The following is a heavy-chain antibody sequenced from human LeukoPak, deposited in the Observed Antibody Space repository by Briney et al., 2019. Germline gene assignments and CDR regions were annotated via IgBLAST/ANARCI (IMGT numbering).Heavy chain of an antibody. CDR1: GFTFSSYA. CDR2: VSESGGII. Sequence: GGSLRLSCEASGFTFSSYAMSWVRQAPGKGLEWVSLVSESGGIIQYADSVKGGFTISRDNAKNTMYMQMNSLRAEDTAIYYCAKDLAWNLGAMDVWGQGTTVTVSS. D-gene: IGHD3-16*01. V-gene: IGHV3-23*01. J-gene: IGHJ6*02. CDR3: AKDLAWNLGAMDV.